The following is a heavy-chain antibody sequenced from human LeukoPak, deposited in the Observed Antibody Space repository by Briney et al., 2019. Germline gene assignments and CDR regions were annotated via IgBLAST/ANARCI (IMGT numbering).Heavy chain of an antibody. Sequence: GGSLRLSCAASGFTFSSYGTHWVRQAPGKGLEWVAVIWYDGSNKYYADSVKGRFTISRDNSKNTLYLQMNSLRAEDTAVYYCARGHSSSWYYYYYYMDVWGKGTTVTVSS. J-gene: IGHJ6*03. V-gene: IGHV3-33*01. CDR3: ARGHSSSWYYYYYYMDV. CDR2: IWYDGSNK. CDR1: GFTFSSYG. D-gene: IGHD6-13*01.